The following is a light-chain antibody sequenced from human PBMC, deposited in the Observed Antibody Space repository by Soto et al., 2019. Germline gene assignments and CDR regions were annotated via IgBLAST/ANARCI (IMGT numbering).Light chain of an antibody. CDR1: SSDVGGYNY. J-gene: IGLJ1*01. V-gene: IGLV2-14*01. CDR2: DVS. Sequence: QSALTQPASVSGSPGQSITISCTGTSSDVGGYNYVSWYQQHPGKAPKLMIYDVSNRPSGVSNRFSGSKSGNSASLTISGLQAEDEADYCCRSYTSSTTLYVFGPGTKLTVL. CDR3: RSYTSSTTLYV.